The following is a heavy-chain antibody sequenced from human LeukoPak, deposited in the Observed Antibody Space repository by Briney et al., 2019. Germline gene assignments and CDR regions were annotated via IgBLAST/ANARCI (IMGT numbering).Heavy chain of an antibody. CDR2: IYYSGST. D-gene: IGHD3-3*01. Sequence: SETLSLTCTVSGGSISSGGYYWSWIRQHPGKGLEWIGYIYYSGSTYYNPSLKSRVTISVDTSKNQFSLKLSSVTAADTAVYYCARSKSWSGYSPGTPYYLDYWGQGTLVTVSS. CDR3: ARSKSWSGYSPGTPYYLDY. V-gene: IGHV4-31*03. J-gene: IGHJ4*02. CDR1: GGSISSGGYY.